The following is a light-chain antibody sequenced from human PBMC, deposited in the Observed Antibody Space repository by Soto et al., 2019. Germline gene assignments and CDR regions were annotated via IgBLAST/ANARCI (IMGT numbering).Light chain of an antibody. V-gene: IGKV4-1*01. CDR3: QQYYNAPIT. CDR2: WAS. CDR1: QSILYSSNNNNY. Sequence: DIVMTQSPDSPAVSLGERATINCKSSQSILYSSNNNNYLAWYQQKPGQPPKLLIYWASTRESGVPDRFSGSGSGTDFTLTISSLQAEDVAVYYCQQYYNAPITFGQGTRLEIK. J-gene: IGKJ5*01.